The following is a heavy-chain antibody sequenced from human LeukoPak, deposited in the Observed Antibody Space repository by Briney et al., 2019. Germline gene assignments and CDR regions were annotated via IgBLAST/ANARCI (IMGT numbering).Heavy chain of an antibody. Sequence: PSETLSLTCAAYGGSFSGYYWSWIRQPPGKGLEWIGEINHSGSTNYNPSLKSRVTISVDTSKNQFSLKLSSVTAADTAVYYCARTIVVVPAAILPNNWFDPWGQGTLVTVSS. V-gene: IGHV4-34*01. J-gene: IGHJ5*02. CDR1: GGSFSGYY. CDR3: ARTIVVVPAAILPNNWFDP. CDR2: INHSGST. D-gene: IGHD2-2*01.